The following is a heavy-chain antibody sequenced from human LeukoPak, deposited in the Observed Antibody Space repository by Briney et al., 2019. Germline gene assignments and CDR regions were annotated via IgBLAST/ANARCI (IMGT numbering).Heavy chain of an antibody. D-gene: IGHD6-19*01. J-gene: IGHJ4*02. V-gene: IGHV3-30*18. Sequence: GGSLRLSCVASGFTFSSYGMHWVRQAPGKGLEWVAVISYDGSNKYYADSVKGRFTISRDNSKNTLYLQMNSLRAEDTALYYCAKDGQWLTYYFDYWGQGTLVTVSS. CDR3: AKDGQWLTYYFDY. CDR1: GFTFSSYG. CDR2: ISYDGSNK.